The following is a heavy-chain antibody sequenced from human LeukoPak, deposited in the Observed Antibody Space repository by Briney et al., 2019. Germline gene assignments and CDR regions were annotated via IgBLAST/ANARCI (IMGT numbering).Heavy chain of an antibody. CDR2: ISSSSSCI. CDR3: ARATIFGWFDP. J-gene: IGHJ5*02. V-gene: IGHV3-21*01. CDR1: GFTFSSYS. Sequence: GGSLRRSCAASGFTFSSYSMNWVRQAPGKGLEWVSSISSSSSCIYYADSVKGRFTISRDNAKNSLYLQMNSLRAEDTAVYYCARATIFGWFDPWGQGTLVTVSS. D-gene: IGHD3-9*01.